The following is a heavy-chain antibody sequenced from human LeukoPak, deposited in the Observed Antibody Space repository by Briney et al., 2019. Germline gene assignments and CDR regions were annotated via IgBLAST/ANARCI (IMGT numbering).Heavy chain of an antibody. D-gene: IGHD4-23*01. CDR1: GGSFSGYY. Sequence: KPSETLSLTCAVYGGSFSGYYWSWIRQPPGKGLEWIGYIYYSGSTYYNPSLKSRVTISVDTSKNQFSLKLSSVTAADTAVYYCARGRPTVVTPGEVDYWGQGTLVTVSS. V-gene: IGHV4-30-4*08. CDR2: IYYSGST. CDR3: ARGRPTVVTPGEVDY. J-gene: IGHJ4*02.